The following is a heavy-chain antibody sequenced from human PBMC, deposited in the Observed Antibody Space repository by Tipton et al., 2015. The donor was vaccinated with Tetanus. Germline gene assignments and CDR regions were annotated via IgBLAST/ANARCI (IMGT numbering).Heavy chain of an antibody. CDR3: AREADCSGGSCFSGDFDT. CDR1: GFIFSSYG. Sequence: SLRLSCAASGFIFSSYGIHWVRQAPGKGLEWLAVSWYDGTDKYYADSVKGRFTISRDNSKNTLYLQMNSLRAEDTALYYCAREADCSGGSCFSGDFDTWGQGTLVTVSS. D-gene: IGHD2-15*01. CDR2: SWYDGTDK. V-gene: IGHV3-33*01. J-gene: IGHJ4*02.